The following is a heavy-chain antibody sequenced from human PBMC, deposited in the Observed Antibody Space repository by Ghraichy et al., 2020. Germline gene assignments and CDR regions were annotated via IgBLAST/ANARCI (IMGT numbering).Heavy chain of an antibody. D-gene: IGHD6-19*01. Sequence: SETLSLTCTVSGGSINHYYWSWIRQPPGKGLEWIGHIYYSGSTDYNASLKSRVTISVDTSKNQFSLKLNSVTAADTAVYYCARDIAVAGIVGYYYGMDVWGQGTMVTVSS. CDR1: GGSINHYY. CDR2: IYYSGST. V-gene: IGHV4-59*01. J-gene: IGHJ6*02. CDR3: ARDIAVAGIVGYYYGMDV.